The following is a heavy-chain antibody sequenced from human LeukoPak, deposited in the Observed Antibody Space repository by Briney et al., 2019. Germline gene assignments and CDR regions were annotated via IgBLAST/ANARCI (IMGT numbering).Heavy chain of an antibody. CDR3: ARLELSLWGVPAAKDY. Sequence: GESLKISCKGSGYSFTSYWISWVRQMPGKGLEWMGRIDPSDSYTNYSPSFQGHVTISADKSISTAYLQWSSLKASDTAMYYCARLELSLWGVPAAKDYWGQGTLVTVSS. J-gene: IGHJ4*02. V-gene: IGHV5-10-1*01. CDR2: IDPSDSYT. D-gene: IGHD2-2*01. CDR1: GYSFTSYW.